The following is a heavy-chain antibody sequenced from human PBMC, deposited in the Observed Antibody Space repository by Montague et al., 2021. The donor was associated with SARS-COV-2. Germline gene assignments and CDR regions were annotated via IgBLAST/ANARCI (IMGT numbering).Heavy chain of an antibody. J-gene: IGHJ4*02. D-gene: IGHD6-19*01. Sequence: PALVKPTQTLTLTCTFSGFSLSTSGMCVSWIRQPPGKALEWLGRIDWDDDKYYSTSLKTRLTISKDTSKNQVVLTMTNMDPVDTATYYCARMTVAGIPFDYWGQGTLVTVSS. CDR1: GFSLSTSGMC. CDR2: IDWDDDK. V-gene: IGHV2-70*11. CDR3: ARMTVAGIPFDY.